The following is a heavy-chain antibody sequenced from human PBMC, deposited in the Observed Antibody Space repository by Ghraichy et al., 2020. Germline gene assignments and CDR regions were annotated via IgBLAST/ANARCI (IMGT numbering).Heavy chain of an antibody. D-gene: IGHD4-17*01. CDR1: GGSVSSGSYY. Sequence: SETLSLTCTVSGGSVSSGSYYWSWIRQPPGKGLEWIGYIYYSGSTNYNPSLKSRVTISVDTSKNQFSLKLSSVTAADTAVYYCARYTVTSVYYFDYWGQGTLVTVSS. J-gene: IGHJ4*02. CDR3: ARYTVTSVYYFDY. CDR2: IYYSGST. V-gene: IGHV4-61*01.